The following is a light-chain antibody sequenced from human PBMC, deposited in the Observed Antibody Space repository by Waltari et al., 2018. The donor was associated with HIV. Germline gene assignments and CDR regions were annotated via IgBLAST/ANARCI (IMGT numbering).Light chain of an antibody. CDR1: QDISSY. Sequence: DIQMTQSPSSLSASFGVRITIKCRASQDISSYLNWYRHRPGTAPQLLMYVASNLQTGVPARFSASGSGTDFSLTIDGLQRDDFATYFCQQSYTTPRTFGLGTRVE. V-gene: IGKV1-39*01. CDR2: VAS. CDR3: QQSYTTPRT. J-gene: IGKJ1*01.